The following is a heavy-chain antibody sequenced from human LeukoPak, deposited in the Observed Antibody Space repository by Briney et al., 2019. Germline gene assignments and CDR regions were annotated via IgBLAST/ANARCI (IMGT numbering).Heavy chain of an antibody. Sequence: GASVKVSCKASGGTFSSYAVSWVRQAPGQGVEWMGGIIPILGTANYAQKFQGRVTITADESTSTAYMEWSSLRSEATAVYYCASAYSGYCSSTSCSDYWGQGTLVTVSS. CDR1: GGTFSSYA. J-gene: IGHJ4*02. V-gene: IGHV1-69*13. CDR2: IIPILGTA. D-gene: IGHD2-2*01. CDR3: ASAYSGYCSSTSCSDY.